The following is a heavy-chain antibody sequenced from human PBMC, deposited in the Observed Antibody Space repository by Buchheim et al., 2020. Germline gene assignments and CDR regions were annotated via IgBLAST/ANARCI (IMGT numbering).Heavy chain of an antibody. CDR2: IYQTGST. Sequence: QVQLQESGSGLVKPSQTLSLTCAVSGGSISSGAYSWSWIRQPPGKGLEWFGYIYQTGSTYYNPSLKSRVIISVDSSKNQFSLKLSSVTAANTAVYYCARTQMNENYFDYWGQGTL. J-gene: IGHJ4*02. CDR3: ARTQMNENYFDY. CDR1: GGSISSGAYS. V-gene: IGHV4-30-2*01.